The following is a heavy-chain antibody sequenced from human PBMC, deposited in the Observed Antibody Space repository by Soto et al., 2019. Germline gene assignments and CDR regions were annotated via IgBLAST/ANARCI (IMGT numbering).Heavy chain of an antibody. CDR1: GGSISSGGYS. J-gene: IGHJ4*02. CDR3: ARELSGGGAFDY. V-gene: IGHV4-30-2*01. D-gene: IGHD3-16*01. CDR2: IHHGGTT. Sequence: QLQLQESGSGLVTPSQTLSLTCAVSGGSISSGGYSWNWIRQPPGKGLEWIAYIHHGGTTHYNPAPRIRVTISVDTSTNQFSLMLTSVTAADTAVYDCARELSGGGAFDYWGQGTLVTASA.